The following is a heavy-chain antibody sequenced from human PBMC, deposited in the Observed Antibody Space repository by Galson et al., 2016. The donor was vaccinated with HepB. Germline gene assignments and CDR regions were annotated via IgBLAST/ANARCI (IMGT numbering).Heavy chain of an antibody. D-gene: IGHD3-10*01. Sequence: SLRLSCAASGFIFSSYDMNWVRQAPGKGLEWVSYISSSSSYIYYADSVKGRFTISRDNAKNSLYLQMNSLRAEDTALYYCAIDLRVPADYGSGSYWGQGTLVTVSS. CDR2: ISSSSSYI. CDR3: AIDLRVPADYGSGSY. J-gene: IGHJ4*02. V-gene: IGHV3-21*05. CDR1: GFIFSSYD.